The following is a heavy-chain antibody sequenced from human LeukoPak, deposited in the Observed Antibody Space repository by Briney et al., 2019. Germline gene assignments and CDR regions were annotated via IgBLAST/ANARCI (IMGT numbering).Heavy chain of an antibody. CDR1: GFSFSTYA. CDR2: VSGSGKYK. Sequence: PGGSLRLSCVASGFSFSTYAMIWVRQAPGRGLEWVSEVSGSGKYKYYADSVKGRFTISRDNSKNTLYLQMNSLRADDTAVYYCAKGDGGGSYHSFAYWGQGTLVTVSS. J-gene: IGHJ4*02. D-gene: IGHD3-16*02. V-gene: IGHV3-23*01. CDR3: AKGDGGGSYHSFAY.